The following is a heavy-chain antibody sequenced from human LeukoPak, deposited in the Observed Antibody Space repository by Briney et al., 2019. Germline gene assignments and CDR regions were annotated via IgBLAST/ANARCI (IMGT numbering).Heavy chain of an antibody. CDR3: ARVGAVAGTGDY. D-gene: IGHD6-19*01. CDR2: ISSSSSSI. V-gene: IGHV3-48*02. J-gene: IGHJ4*02. Sequence: PGGPLRLSCAASGFTFSSYSMNWVRQAPGKGLEWVSYISSSSSSIYYADSVKVRFTISRDKAKNSLYLQMNSLRDEDTAVYYCARVGAVAGTGDYWGQGTLVTVSS. CDR1: GFTFSSYS.